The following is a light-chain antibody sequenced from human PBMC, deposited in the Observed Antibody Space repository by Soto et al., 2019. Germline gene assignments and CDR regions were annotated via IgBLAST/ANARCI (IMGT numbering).Light chain of an antibody. CDR3: QQYSHWPRT. V-gene: IGKV3-15*01. CDR1: QNITSN. Sequence: EIVMTQSPATLSVSPGERASLSCRASQNITSNLTWYQQKPGQAPRLLIYGASTRATGIPARFSGSGPGTEFTLTVSSLQSEDFAVYYCQQYSHWPRTFGQGTKVDIK. CDR2: GAS. J-gene: IGKJ1*01.